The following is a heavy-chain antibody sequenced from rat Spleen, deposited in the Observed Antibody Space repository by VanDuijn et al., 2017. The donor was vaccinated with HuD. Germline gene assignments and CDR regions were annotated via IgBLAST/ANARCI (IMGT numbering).Heavy chain of an antibody. V-gene: IGHV2S30*01. CDR1: XXSLXGXN. D-gene: IGHD1-4*01. J-gene: IGHJ2*01. CDR2: MRYEGDT. Sequence: QVQXXESGPGXXXPSXXXSLXXTVXXXSLXGXNVXXVRXLLGKGLEWMGRMRYEGDTYYNSALKSRRSISRDTPKSQVFLKMSSLQTEDTATYYCDRGLTGDYWGQGVLVTVSS. CDR3: DRGLTGDY.